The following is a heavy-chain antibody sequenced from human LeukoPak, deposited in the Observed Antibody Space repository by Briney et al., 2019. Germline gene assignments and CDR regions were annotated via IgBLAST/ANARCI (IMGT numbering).Heavy chain of an antibody. D-gene: IGHD2-2*01. CDR2: IYSGGTT. Sequence: SETLSLTCIVSGDSISSYYWSWIRQPAGKGLEWIGRIYSGGTTNYNPSLKSRVTMSVDTSNNQFSLKVTSVTAADTAVYYCARDSPPAFCSISSCFFGLDPWGPGTLV. CDR3: ARDSPPAFCSISSCFFGLDP. J-gene: IGHJ5*02. V-gene: IGHV4-4*07. CDR1: GDSISSYY.